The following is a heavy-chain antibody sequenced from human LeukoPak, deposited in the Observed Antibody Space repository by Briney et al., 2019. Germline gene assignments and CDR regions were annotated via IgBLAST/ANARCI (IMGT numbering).Heavy chain of an antibody. CDR3: AKAGPAYCSSTSCYFGYYYYYYMDV. CDR1: GFTFSSYG. CDR2: IWYDGSNK. Sequence: PGRSLRLSCAASGFTFSSYGMHWVRQAPGKGLEWVAVIWYDGSNKYYADSVKGRFTISRDNSKNTLYLQMNSLRAEDMAVYYCAKAGPAYCSSTSCYFGYYYYYYMDVWGKGTTVTVSS. D-gene: IGHD2-2*01. V-gene: IGHV3-33*06. J-gene: IGHJ6*03.